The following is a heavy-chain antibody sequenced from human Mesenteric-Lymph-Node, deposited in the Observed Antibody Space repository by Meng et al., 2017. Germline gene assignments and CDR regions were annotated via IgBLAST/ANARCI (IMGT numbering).Heavy chain of an antibody. J-gene: IGHJ4*02. V-gene: IGHV3-23*01. CDR2: ISDSGGST. D-gene: IGHD3-22*01. Sequence: GESLKISCAASGFTFSSYAMSWVRQTPGKGLEWVSSISDSGGSTYYADSVKGRFTISRDNSKNTLYLQMNSLRAEDTAVYYCARAPSTGDSSGYYPFDYWGQGTLVTVSS. CDR3: ARAPSTGDSSGYYPFDY. CDR1: GFTFSSYA.